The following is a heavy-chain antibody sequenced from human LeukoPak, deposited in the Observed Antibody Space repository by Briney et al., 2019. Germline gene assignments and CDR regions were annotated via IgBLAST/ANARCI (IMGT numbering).Heavy chain of an antibody. J-gene: IGHJ6*02. Sequence: GGSLRLSCAASGFTFSTYWMSWVRQAPGKGLEWVANIKQDGSEKYYVDSVKGRFTISRDNAKNSMYLQMNSLRAEDTAVYYCAKGRNYDILTGLYGMDVWGQGTTVTVSS. D-gene: IGHD3-9*01. CDR3: AKGRNYDILTGLYGMDV. CDR2: IKQDGSEK. V-gene: IGHV3-7*01. CDR1: GFTFSTYW.